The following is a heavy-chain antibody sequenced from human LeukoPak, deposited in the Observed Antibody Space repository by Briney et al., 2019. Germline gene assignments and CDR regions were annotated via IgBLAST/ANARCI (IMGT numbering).Heavy chain of an antibody. D-gene: IGHD3-22*01. V-gene: IGHV4-59*01. CDR1: GGSISSYY. CDR3: ARETGVVVITNAYNWFDP. CDR2: IYYSGST. Sequence: QTSETLSLTCTVSGGSISSYYWSWIRQPPGKGLEWIGYIYYSGSTNYNPSLKSPVTISVDTSKNQFSLKLSSVTAADTAVYYCARETGVVVITNAYNWFDPWGQGTLVTVSS. J-gene: IGHJ5*02.